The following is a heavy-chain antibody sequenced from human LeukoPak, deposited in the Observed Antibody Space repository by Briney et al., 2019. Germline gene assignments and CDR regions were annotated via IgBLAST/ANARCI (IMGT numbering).Heavy chain of an antibody. J-gene: IGHJ6*02. CDR3: ARKPDSSGWYNYYYGMDV. Sequence: GGSLRLSCAASGFTFSSYSMNWVRQAPGKGLEWVSSISSSSSYIYYADSVKGRFTISRDNAKNSLYLQMNSLRAEDTAVYYCARKPDSSGWYNYYYGMDVWGQGTTVTVSS. CDR2: ISSSSSYI. CDR1: GFTFSSYS. D-gene: IGHD6-19*01. V-gene: IGHV3-21*01.